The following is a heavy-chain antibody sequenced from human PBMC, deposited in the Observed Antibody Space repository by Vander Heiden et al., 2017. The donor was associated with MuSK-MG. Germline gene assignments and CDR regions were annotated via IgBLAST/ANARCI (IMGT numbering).Heavy chain of an antibody. V-gene: IGHV2-26*01. D-gene: IGHD3-16*01. Sequence: WIRQPPGKALEWLAHIFSNDEKSYSTSRKSRLTIAKDTSKSQVVLTMTNMDPVDTATYYCARIRGGYAFDIWGQGTMVTVSS. J-gene: IGHJ3*02. CDR3: ARIRGGYAFDI. CDR2: IFSNDEK.